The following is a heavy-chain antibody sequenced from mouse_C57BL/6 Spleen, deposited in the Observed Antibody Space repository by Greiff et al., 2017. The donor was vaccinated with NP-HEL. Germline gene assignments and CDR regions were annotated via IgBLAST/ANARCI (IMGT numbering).Heavy chain of an antibody. D-gene: IGHD2-1*01. CDR2: LRNKANGYTT. J-gene: IGHJ4*01. V-gene: IGHV7-3*01. Sequence: EVQVVESGGGLVQPGGSLSLSCAASGFTFTDYYMSWVRQPPGKALEWLGFLRNKANGYTTEYSASVKGRFTISRDNSQSILYLQMNALRAEDSATYYCARWDYGNYAMDYWGQGTSVTVSS. CDR1: GFTFTDYY. CDR3: ARWDYGNYAMDY.